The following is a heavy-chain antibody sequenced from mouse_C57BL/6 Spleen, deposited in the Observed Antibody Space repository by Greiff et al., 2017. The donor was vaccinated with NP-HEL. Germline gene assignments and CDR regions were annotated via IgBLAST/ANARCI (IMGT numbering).Heavy chain of an antibody. Sequence: EVKLMESEGGLVQPGSSMKLSCTASGFTFSDYYMAWVRQVPEKGLEWVANINYDGSSTYYLDSLKSRFIISRDNAKNILYLQMSSLKSEDTATYYCARFTTVPSYWYFDVWGTGTTVTVSS. D-gene: IGHD1-1*01. CDR3: ARFTTVPSYWYFDV. CDR2: INYDGSST. J-gene: IGHJ1*03. V-gene: IGHV5-16*01. CDR1: GFTFSDYY.